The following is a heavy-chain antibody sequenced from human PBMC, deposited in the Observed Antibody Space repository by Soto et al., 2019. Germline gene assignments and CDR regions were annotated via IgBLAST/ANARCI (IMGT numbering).Heavy chain of an antibody. Sequence: PSETLSLTCTVSGGSFSGFFWTWIRQPPGKGLEWIGEINHSGTTNYNSSLKSRVTISQDMSENQFSLSLTSLTVADTAVYYCAKDSVVRGVTPTVFDYWGQGTLVTVSS. D-gene: IGHD3-10*01. CDR1: GGSFSGFF. CDR3: AKDSVVRGVTPTVFDY. V-gene: IGHV4-34*01. J-gene: IGHJ4*02. CDR2: INHSGTT.